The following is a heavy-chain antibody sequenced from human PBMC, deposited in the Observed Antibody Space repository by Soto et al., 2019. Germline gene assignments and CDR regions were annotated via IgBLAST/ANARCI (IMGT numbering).Heavy chain of an antibody. J-gene: IGHJ6*02. V-gene: IGHV5-51*01. CDR2: IYPGDSDT. CDR3: ARRLYSASYYRYYYGLDV. Sequence: PGESLKISCKGSGYSFTSYWIGWVRQMPGKGLEWMGIIYPGDSDTRYSPSFQGQVTISADKSIRTAYLQWSSLKASDTAMYYCARRLYSASYYRYYYGLDVWGQGTTVTVSS. CDR1: GYSFTSYW. D-gene: IGHD1-26*01.